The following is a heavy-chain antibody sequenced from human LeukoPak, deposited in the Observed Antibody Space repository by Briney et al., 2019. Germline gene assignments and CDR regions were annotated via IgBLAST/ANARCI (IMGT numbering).Heavy chain of an antibody. V-gene: IGHV3-23*01. CDR3: AKDYYGSGSYYNAPWIDY. J-gene: IGHJ4*02. D-gene: IGHD3-10*01. Sequence: SGGSLRLSCAASGFTFSSYAMSWVRQAPGKGLEWVSAISGSGGSTYYADSVKGRFTISRDNSKNTLYLQMNSLRAEDTAVYYCAKDYYGSGSYYNAPWIDYWGQGTLVTVSS. CDR2: ISGSGGST. CDR1: GFTFSSYA.